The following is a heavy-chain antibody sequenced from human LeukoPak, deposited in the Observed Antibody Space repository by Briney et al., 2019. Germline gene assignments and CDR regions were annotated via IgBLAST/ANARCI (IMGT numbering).Heavy chain of an antibody. J-gene: IGHJ4*02. Sequence: TSETLSLTCAVYGGSFSYYYWSWIRQSPEKGLEWIREINRSGSTNYNPSLKSRVTISLDTSKNQFSLKLSSVTAADTAVYYCARGGFYCGDDCYVDYWGQGTLVTVCS. CDR1: GGSFSYYY. V-gene: IGHV4-34*01. D-gene: IGHD2-21*02. CDR2: INRSGST. CDR3: ARGGFYCGDDCYVDY.